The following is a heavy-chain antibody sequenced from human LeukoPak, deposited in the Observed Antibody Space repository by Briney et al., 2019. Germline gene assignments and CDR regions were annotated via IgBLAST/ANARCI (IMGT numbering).Heavy chain of an antibody. Sequence: PSETLSLTCTVSGGSISTSSYYWGWIRQPPGKGLEWIGNIHNSESTYYNPSLKSRVTMSVDTSKNQFSLKLSSVTAADTAVYYCARAGGIAARLGGDYYYYGMDVWGQGTTVTVSS. CDR3: ARAGGIAARLGGDYYYYGMDV. D-gene: IGHD6-6*01. CDR1: GGSISTSSYY. V-gene: IGHV4-39*01. CDR2: IHNSEST. J-gene: IGHJ6*02.